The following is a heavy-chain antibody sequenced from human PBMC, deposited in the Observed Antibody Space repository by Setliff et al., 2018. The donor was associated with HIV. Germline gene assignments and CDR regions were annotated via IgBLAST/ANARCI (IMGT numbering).Heavy chain of an antibody. Sequence: PSETLSLTCAVYGGSFSGYYWSWVRQPPGKGLEWIGEINHSGNTNYNPSLKSRVTISVDTSKNQFSLKLNSVTAADTAVYYCARLGAENCGDYDWVDYWGQGTLVTVS. J-gene: IGHJ4*02. CDR1: GGSFSGYY. D-gene: IGHD5-12*01. V-gene: IGHV4-34*01. CDR3: ARLGAENCGDYDWVDY. CDR2: INHSGNT.